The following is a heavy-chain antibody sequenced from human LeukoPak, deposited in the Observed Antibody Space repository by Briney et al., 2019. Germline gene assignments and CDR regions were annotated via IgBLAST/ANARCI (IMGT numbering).Heavy chain of an antibody. V-gene: IGHV3-9*01. Sequence: PGGSLRLSCAVSGFTFDEYAMHWVRQAPGKGLEWVSGISWNSGLIDYADSVKGRFTISRDNAKNSLYLQMNSLRAEDTAFYYCAREGMTTVTAFDYWGQGTLVTVSS. J-gene: IGHJ4*02. CDR2: ISWNSGLI. CDR3: AREGMTTVTAFDY. D-gene: IGHD4-17*01. CDR1: GFTFDEYA.